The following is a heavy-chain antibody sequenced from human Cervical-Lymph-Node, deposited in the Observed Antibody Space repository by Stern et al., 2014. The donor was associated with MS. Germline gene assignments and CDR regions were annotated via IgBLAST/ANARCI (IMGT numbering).Heavy chain of an antibody. J-gene: IGHJ4*02. CDR1: GFTFSTYA. D-gene: IGHD3-10*01. CDR3: ARGGRGVGLEY. CDR2: VSYDGTQR. V-gene: IGHV3-30-3*01. Sequence: VQLVESGGGVXQPGRSLSLSCVASGFTFSTYAMHWVRQAPGKGLEWVAFVSYDGTQRNSTDSVKARFTISRDNSKNTLYLHMNSLRDEDTAVYFCARGGRGVGLEYWGQGALVTVSS.